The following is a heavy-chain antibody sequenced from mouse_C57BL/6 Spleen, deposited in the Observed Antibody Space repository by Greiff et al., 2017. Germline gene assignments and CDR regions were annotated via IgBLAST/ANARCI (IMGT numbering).Heavy chain of an antibody. CDR3: ARQRRGFYYYAMDY. V-gene: IGHV5-17*01. CDR1: GFTFSDYG. J-gene: IGHJ4*01. CDR2: ISSGSSTI. Sequence: EVKLMESGGGLVKPGGSLKLSCAASGFTFSDYGMHWVRQAPEKGLEWVAYISSGSSTIYYADTVKGRFTISRDNAKNTLFLQMTSLRSEDTAMYYCARQRRGFYYYAMDYWGQGTSVTVSS.